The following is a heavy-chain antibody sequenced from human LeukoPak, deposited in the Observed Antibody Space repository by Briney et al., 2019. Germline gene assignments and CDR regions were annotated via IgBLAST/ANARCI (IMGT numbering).Heavy chain of an antibody. CDR2: TSAYNGNT. D-gene: IGHD3-10*01. J-gene: IGHJ4*02. CDR1: GYTFTSYG. V-gene: IGHV1-18*01. Sequence: VASVKVSCKASGYTFTSYGISWVRQAPGQGLEWMGWTSAYNGNTNYAQKLQGRVTMTTDTSTSTAYMELRSLRSDDTAVYYCARDSTSRHYYGSGSSLYYFDYWSQGTLVTVSS. CDR3: ARDSTSRHYYGSGSSLYYFDY.